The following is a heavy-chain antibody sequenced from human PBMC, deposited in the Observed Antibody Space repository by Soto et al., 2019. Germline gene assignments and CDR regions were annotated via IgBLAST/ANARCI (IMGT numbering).Heavy chain of an antibody. D-gene: IGHD1-1*01. CDR3: ARLKTGMEGQYGMDV. CDR1: GGSISSYY. V-gene: IGHV4-4*07. J-gene: IGHJ6*02. Sequence: SETLSLTCTVSGGSISSYYWSWTRQPAGKGLEWIGRTYTSGSTNYNPSLKSRVTMSVDTSKNQFSLKLSSVTAADTAVYYCARLKTGMEGQYGMDVWGQGTTVTVSS. CDR2: TYTSGST.